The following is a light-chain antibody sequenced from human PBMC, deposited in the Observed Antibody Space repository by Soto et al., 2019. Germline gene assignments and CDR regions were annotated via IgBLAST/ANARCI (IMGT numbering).Light chain of an antibody. CDR1: SGDIGGYDY. J-gene: IGLJ1*01. Sequence: QSVLTQPASVSGSPGQSITISCTGTSGDIGGYDYVSWYQQHPGKAPKLMIYDVSNRPSGVSNRFSGSKSGNTASLTISGLQDEDEADYYCGSYTSSITLGVFGTGTKVTVL. V-gene: IGLV2-14*01. CDR2: DVS. CDR3: GSYTSSITLGV.